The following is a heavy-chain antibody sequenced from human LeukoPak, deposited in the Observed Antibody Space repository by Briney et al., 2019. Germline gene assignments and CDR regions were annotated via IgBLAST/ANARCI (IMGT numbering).Heavy chain of an antibody. CDR3: AKASSNYFYYFEY. CDR1: GFTFSSSD. Sequence: GGSLRLSCAASGFTFSSSDMHWVRQAPGKGLEWVAVISYDATNNYYADSVKGRFTLSRDNSKNTLYLQTSTLRDEDRAVYYCAKASSNYFYYFEYWGQGTLVTVSS. V-gene: IGHV3-30*18. J-gene: IGHJ4*02. CDR2: ISYDATNN. D-gene: IGHD2/OR15-2a*01.